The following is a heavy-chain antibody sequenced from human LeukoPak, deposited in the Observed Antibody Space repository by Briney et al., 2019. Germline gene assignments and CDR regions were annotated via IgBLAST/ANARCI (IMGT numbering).Heavy chain of an antibody. CDR3: ARETTGLARYFDY. D-gene: IGHD4-11*01. CDR2: INHSGST. V-gene: IGHV4-34*01. CDR1: GGSFSGYY. J-gene: IGHJ4*02. Sequence: SETLSLTCAVYGGSFSGYYWSWIRQPPGKGLEWIGEINHSGSTNYNPSLKSRVTMSVGTSKNQFSLNLSSVTAADTAVYYCARETTGLARYFDYWGQGTLVTVSS.